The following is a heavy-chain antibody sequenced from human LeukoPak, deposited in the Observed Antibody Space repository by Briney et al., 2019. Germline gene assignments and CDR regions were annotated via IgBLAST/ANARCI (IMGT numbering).Heavy chain of an antibody. CDR2: IYWDDDK. V-gene: IGHV2-5*02. J-gene: IGHJ4*02. Sequence: SGPTLVNPTQTLTLTCTFSGFSLSTSGVGLGWIRQPPGKALEWLALIYWDDDKLYSPSLKSRLTISKDSSKNQLSLTMPNWEPVDTATYYCAHRNYDILTGSLALFDYWGPGTLVTVSP. CDR1: GFSLSTSGVG. D-gene: IGHD3-9*01. CDR3: AHRNYDILTGSLALFDY.